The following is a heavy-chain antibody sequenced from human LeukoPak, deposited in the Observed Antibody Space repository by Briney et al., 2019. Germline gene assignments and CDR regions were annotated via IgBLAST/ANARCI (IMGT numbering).Heavy chain of an antibody. CDR2: IYPSGNT. Sequence: RASETLSLTCAVSGGSMRTGLYYWHWIRQPAGKGLEWIGRIYPSGNTNYNPSLESRVTISADTAKNQFSLKLISVTAADTALYYCARGQYDFWSGYDVNWFDPWGQGTLVTVSS. V-gene: IGHV4-61*02. CDR3: ARGQYDFWSGYDVNWFDP. CDR1: GGSMRTGLYY. D-gene: IGHD3-3*01. J-gene: IGHJ5*02.